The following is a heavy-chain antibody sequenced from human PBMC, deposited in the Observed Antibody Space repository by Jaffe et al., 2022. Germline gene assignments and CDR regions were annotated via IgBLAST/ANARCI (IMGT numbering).Heavy chain of an antibody. CDR1: GFTFNNAW. D-gene: IGHD6-13*01. J-gene: IGHJ4*02. V-gene: IGHV3-15*01. CDR3: ATGGPGHSGSWYSWYFEY. Sequence: EVQLVESGGGLVKPGGSLRLSCAASGFTFNNAWMSWVRQVPGKGLEWVGRIKSQSDGETKDYAAPVNGRFTLSREDSENTVYLQMNSLKTEDTAMYYCATGGPGHSGSWYSWYFEYWGQGTLVTVSS. CDR2: IKSQSDGETK.